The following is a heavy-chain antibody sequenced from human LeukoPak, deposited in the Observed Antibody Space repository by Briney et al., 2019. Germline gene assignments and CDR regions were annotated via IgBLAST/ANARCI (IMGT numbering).Heavy chain of an antibody. J-gene: IGHJ3*02. V-gene: IGHV3-21*01. D-gene: IGHD3-10*01. CDR3: ARDGVGAWFGDNDAFDI. CDR1: GFTFSSYS. CDR2: ISSSSSYI. Sequence: PGGSLRLSCAASGFTFSSYSMNWVRQAPGKGLEWVSSISSSSSYIYYADSVKGRFTISRDNAKNSLYLQMNSLRAEDTAVYYCARDGVGAWFGDNDAFDIWGQGTMVTVSS.